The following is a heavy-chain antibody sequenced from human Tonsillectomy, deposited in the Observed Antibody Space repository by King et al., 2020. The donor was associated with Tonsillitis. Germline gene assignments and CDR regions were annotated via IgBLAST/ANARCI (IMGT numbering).Heavy chain of an antibody. D-gene: IGHD6-19*01. CDR1: GYRFTSYW. CDR3: ARQVAGDWYFDL. CDR2: IYPGDSES. J-gene: IGHJ2*01. Sequence: QLVQSGSEVKKPGESLKISCKGSGYRFTSYWIGWVRQMPGKGLEWMGIIYPGDSESRYRPTFQGQVTISADTSISTAYLHGSSLKASDTAMYYCARQVAGDWYFDLWGRGTLVTVSS. V-gene: IGHV5-51*03.